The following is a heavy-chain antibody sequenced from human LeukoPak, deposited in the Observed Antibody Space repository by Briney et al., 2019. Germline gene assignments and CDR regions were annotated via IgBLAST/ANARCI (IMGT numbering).Heavy chain of an antibody. CDR3: ARGWGDAFDI. D-gene: IGHD3-16*01. CDR2: LKSDGSGT. Sequence: GGSLRLSCAASGFTFSSNWMHWVRQAPGKGLVWVSRLKSDGSGTRYADSVKGRFTISRDNSKNTLYLQMNSLRAEDTAVYYCARGWGDAFDIWGQGTMVTVSS. J-gene: IGHJ3*02. CDR1: GFTFSSNW. V-gene: IGHV3-74*01.